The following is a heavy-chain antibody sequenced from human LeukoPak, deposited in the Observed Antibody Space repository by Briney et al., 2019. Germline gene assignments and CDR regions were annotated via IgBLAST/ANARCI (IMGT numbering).Heavy chain of an antibody. D-gene: IGHD1-1*01. CDR3: ARDFSANWKPDAFDI. J-gene: IGHJ3*02. V-gene: IGHV3-33*01. CDR1: GFTFSSYA. Sequence: GRSLRLSCAASGFTFSSYAMHWVRQAPGKGLEWVAVIWYDGSNKYYADSVKGRFTISRDNSNNTLYLLMNNLGAEDTAVYYCARDFSANWKPDAFDIWGQGTVVTVSS. CDR2: IWYDGSNK.